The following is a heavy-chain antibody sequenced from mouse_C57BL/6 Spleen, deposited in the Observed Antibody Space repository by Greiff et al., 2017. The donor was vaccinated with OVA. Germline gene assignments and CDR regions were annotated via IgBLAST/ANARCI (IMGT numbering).Heavy chain of an antibody. D-gene: IGHD2-1*01. J-gene: IGHJ1*03. CDR1: GFNIKDDY. V-gene: IGHV14-4*01. Sequence: EVQLQQSGAELVRPGASVKLSCTASGFNIKDDYMHWVKQRPEQGLEWIGWIDPENGDTEYASKFQGKATITADTSSNTAYLQLSSLTSEDTAVYYCTIYGNYGYFDVWGTGTTVTVSS. CDR3: TIYGNYGYFDV. CDR2: IDPENGDT.